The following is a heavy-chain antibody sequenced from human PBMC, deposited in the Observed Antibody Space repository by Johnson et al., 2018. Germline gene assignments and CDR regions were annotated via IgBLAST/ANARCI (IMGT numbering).Heavy chain of an antibody. CDR2: INQSGSI. Sequence: QVQLQQWGAGLLKPSETLSLTCAVYRGSFSDYFRSWIRQSPGKGLEWIGEINQSGSINYNPSLKSRVSISVDTSKNQFSLKLTSVTAADTAGYYCARGSTGYWYWWRQGTLVTVSS. D-gene: IGHD2-8*02. CDR1: RGSFSDYF. J-gene: IGHJ4*02. CDR3: ARGSTGYWYW. V-gene: IGHV4-34*01.